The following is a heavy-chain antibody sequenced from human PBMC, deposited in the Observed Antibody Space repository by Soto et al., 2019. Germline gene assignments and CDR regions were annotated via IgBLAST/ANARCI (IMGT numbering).Heavy chain of an antibody. D-gene: IGHD6-19*01. V-gene: IGHV3-7*03. CDR3: AKEVAVAGDFDY. Sequence: GVLRLSCVGSGFTFSTYWMNWVRQAPGKGLEWVANINPDGNVGTYVDSVRGRFTTSRDNAKNSLYLQMNSLRADDTAVYYCAKEVAVAGDFDYWGHGTLVTVSS. CDR2: INPDGNVG. CDR1: GFTFSTYW. J-gene: IGHJ4*01.